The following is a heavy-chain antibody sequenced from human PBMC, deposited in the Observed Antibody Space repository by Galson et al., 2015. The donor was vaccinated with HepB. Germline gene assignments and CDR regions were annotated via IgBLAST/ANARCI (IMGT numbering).Heavy chain of an antibody. J-gene: IGHJ4*02. CDR3: ARDTAYDILTGSSKFDY. CDR1: GFTVSSFG. Sequence: ALRLSCAAVGFTVSSFGMHWFGQSPAMGREWVAVIWYDGSNKYYADSVKGRFTISRDNSKNTLYLQMTSLRAEDTAVYYCARDTAYDILTGSSKFDYWGQGTLVTVSS. CDR2: IWYDGSNK. V-gene: IGHV3-33*08. D-gene: IGHD3-9*01.